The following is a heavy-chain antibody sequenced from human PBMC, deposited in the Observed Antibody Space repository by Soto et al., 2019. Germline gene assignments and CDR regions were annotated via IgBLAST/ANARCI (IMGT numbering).Heavy chain of an antibody. V-gene: IGHV4-4*07. Sequence: PSETLSLTCTVSGGSIRSYYWSWIRQPAGKGLQWIGRIYTSGSTNYNPSLKTRVTMSVDTSKNQFSLKLNSVTAPDTAVYYCARGYCSSTSCPGVDYWGQGTLVTVS. D-gene: IGHD2-2*01. CDR3: ARGYCSSTSCPGVDY. J-gene: IGHJ4*02. CDR2: IYTSGST. CDR1: GGSIRSYY.